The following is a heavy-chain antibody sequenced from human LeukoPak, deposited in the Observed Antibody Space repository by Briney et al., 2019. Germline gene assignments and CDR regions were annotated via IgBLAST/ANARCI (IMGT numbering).Heavy chain of an antibody. CDR1: GYSISSGYY. CDR3: VRGSGSYYSDAEYFQH. V-gene: IGHV4-38-2*02. J-gene: IGHJ1*01. D-gene: IGHD1-26*01. Sequence: KPSETLSLTCTDSGYSISSGYYWGWIRQPPGERLEWIGSIYQSGSTYYNPSLKSRLTISVDTSKNHFSLKLSSVTAADTAVYYCVRGSGSYYSDAEYFQHWGQGTLVTVSS. CDR2: IYQSGST.